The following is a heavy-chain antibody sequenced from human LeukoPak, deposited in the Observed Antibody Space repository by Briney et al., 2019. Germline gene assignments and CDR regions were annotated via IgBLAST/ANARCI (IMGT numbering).Heavy chain of an antibody. CDR1: GFTFNSYG. CDR3: ARVNTNYYVPVNYGMDV. D-gene: IGHD3-16*01. CDR2: IWYDGGNK. V-gene: IGHV3-33*01. J-gene: IGHJ6*02. Sequence: GRSLRLSCAASGFTFNSYGMHWVRQAPGKGLEWVALIWYDGGNKYYADSVKGRFTIPRDNSQNTLYLQMNSLRAEDTAVYYCARVNTNYYVPVNYGMDVWGQGTTVTVSS.